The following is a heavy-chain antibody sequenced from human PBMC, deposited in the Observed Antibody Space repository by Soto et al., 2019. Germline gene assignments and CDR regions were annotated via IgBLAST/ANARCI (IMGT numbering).Heavy chain of an antibody. Sequence: QVQLQESGPGLVKPSQTLSLTCTVSGGSISSGGYYWSWIRQHPGKGLEWIGYIYYSGSTYYNPSLKSRVTIXVXPXQNQFSLKLSSVPAADTAVYYCARSGYSYGPNPLLYWGQGTLVTVSS. D-gene: IGHD5-18*01. CDR1: GGSISSGGYY. CDR3: ARSGYSYGPNPLLY. J-gene: IGHJ4*02. V-gene: IGHV4-31*03. CDR2: IYYSGST.